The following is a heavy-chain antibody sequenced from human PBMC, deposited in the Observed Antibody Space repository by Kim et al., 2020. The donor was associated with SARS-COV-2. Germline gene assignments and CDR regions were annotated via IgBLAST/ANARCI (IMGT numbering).Heavy chain of an antibody. J-gene: IGHJ2*01. CDR3: ARDLESSGYYSYWYFDL. CDR2: INSDGSST. D-gene: IGHD3-22*01. Sequence: GGSLRLSCAASGFTFSSYWMHWVRQAPGKGLVWVSRINSDGSSTSYADSVKGRFTISRDNAKNTLYLQMNSLRAEDTAVYYCARDLESSGYYSYWYFDLWGRGTLVTVSS. CDR1: GFTFSSYW. V-gene: IGHV3-74*01.